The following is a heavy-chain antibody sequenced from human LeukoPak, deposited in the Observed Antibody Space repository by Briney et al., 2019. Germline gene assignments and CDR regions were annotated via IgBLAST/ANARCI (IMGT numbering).Heavy chain of an antibody. CDR1: GRSISSYY. Sequence: SETLSLTCTVSGRSISSYYWSWIRQPPGKGREWIGYIYYRGSTNYHPSLKSRVTISVDTSKNQFSLKLSSVTAADTAVYYCARGGVVRGVIRSRDYFDYWGQGTLVTVSS. CDR2: IYYRGST. V-gene: IGHV4-59*01. CDR3: ARGGVVRGVIRSRDYFDY. D-gene: IGHD3-10*01. J-gene: IGHJ4*02.